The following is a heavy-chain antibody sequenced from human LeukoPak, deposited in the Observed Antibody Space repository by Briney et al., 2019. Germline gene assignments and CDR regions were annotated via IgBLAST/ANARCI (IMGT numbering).Heavy chain of an antibody. D-gene: IGHD3-22*01. Sequence: ASVKVSCKASGYTFTSYYMHWVRQAPGQGLEWMGIINPSGGSTSYAQKFQGRVTMTRDTSTSTVYMELSSLRSEDTAVYYCARGLYYYDSYSAPPYYFDYWGQGTLVTVSS. J-gene: IGHJ4*02. CDR3: ARGLYYYDSYSAPPYYFDY. V-gene: IGHV1-46*01. CDR1: GYTFTSYY. CDR2: INPSGGST.